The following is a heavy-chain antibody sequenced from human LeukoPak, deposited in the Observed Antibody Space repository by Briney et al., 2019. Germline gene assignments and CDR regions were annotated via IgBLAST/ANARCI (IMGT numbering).Heavy chain of an antibody. Sequence: SETLSLTCAVYGGSFSGYYWSWIHQPPGKGLEWIGEINHSGSTNYNPSLKSRVTISVDTSKNQFSLKLSSVTAADTAVYYCARPDYYGSGSYRYFQHWGQGTLVTVSS. V-gene: IGHV4-34*01. CDR1: GGSFSGYY. CDR2: INHSGST. CDR3: ARPDYYGSGSYRYFQH. D-gene: IGHD3-10*01. J-gene: IGHJ1*01.